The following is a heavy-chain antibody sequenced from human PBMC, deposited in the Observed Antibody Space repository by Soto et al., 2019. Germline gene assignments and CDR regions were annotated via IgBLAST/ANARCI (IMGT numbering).Heavy chain of an antibody. Sequence: SETLSLTCAVSGGSISSYYWSWIRQPPGKGLEWIGYIYYSGSTNYNPSLKSRVTISVDTSKNQFSLKLSSVTAADTAVYYCARSVAGYYFDYWGQGTLVTVSS. CDR3: ARSVAGYYFDY. CDR1: GGSISSYY. D-gene: IGHD6-19*01. J-gene: IGHJ4*02. V-gene: IGHV4-59*01. CDR2: IYYSGST.